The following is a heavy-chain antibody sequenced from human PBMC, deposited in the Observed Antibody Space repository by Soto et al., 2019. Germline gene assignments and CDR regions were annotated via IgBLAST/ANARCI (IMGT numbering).Heavy chain of an antibody. CDR2: ISSSSSYI. Sequence: EVQLVESGGGLVKPGGSLRLSCAASGFTFSSYSMNWVRQAPGKGLEWVSSISSSSSYIYYADSVKGRFTISRDNAKNSLYLQMNSLRAEDTAVFYCARGQGGSGNELDYWGQGTLVTVSS. V-gene: IGHV3-21*01. CDR1: GFTFSSYS. D-gene: IGHD1-1*01. J-gene: IGHJ4*02. CDR3: ARGQGGSGNELDY.